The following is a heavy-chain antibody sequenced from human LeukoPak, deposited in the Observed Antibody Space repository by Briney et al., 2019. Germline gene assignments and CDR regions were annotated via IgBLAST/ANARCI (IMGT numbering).Heavy chain of an antibody. J-gene: IGHJ4*02. CDR1: GDSINSGDYY. V-gene: IGHV4-30-4*01. D-gene: IGHD3-22*01. CDR3: AREAPRYDYYDSSGYGYFDY. Sequence: SETLSLTCTVSGDSINSGDYYWSWIRQPPGKGLEWIGYIYYSGSTYYNPSLKSRVTISVDTSKNQFSLKLSSVTAADTAVYYCAREAPRYDYYDSSGYGYFDYWGQGTLVTVSS. CDR2: IYYSGST.